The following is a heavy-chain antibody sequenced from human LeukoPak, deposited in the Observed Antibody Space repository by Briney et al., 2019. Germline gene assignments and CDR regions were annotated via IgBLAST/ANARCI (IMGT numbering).Heavy chain of an antibody. J-gene: IGHJ4*02. V-gene: IGHV4-30-2*01. CDR2: IYPRGST. D-gene: IGHD6-19*01. CDR1: GGSISSGSYS. CDR3: ARSCSSGPNDY. Sequence: SETLSLTCAVSGGSISSGSYSWSWIRQPPGKGLEWIGYIYPRGSTYYNPSLKSRVILSLDKSKNQFSLKLNPVTAADTAVYYCARSCSSGPNDYWGQGTLVTVSS.